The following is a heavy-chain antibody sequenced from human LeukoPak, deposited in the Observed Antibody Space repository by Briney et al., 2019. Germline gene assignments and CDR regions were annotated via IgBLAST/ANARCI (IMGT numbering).Heavy chain of an antibody. V-gene: IGHV4-34*01. Sequence: PSETLSLTCAVYGWSSNDYYWNWIRQPPGKGLEWIGEINARGDTNYNPSLKSRVTISVDTSKKQFSLRLTSMIAADTALYYCARGQVPAARGYNRFDPWGQGTLVTVSS. CDR2: INARGDT. CDR3: ARGQVPAARGYNRFDP. CDR1: GWSSNDYY. J-gene: IGHJ5*02. D-gene: IGHD2-2*01.